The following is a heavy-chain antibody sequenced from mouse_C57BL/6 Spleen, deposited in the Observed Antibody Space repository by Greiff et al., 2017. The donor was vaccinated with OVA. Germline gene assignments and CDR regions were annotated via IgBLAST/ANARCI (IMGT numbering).Heavy chain of an antibody. CDR1: GYTFTGYW. Sequence: QVQLKESGAELMKPGASVKLSCKATGYTFTGYWIEWVKQRPGHGLEWIGGIFPGSGSTNYNEKFKGKATFTADKSSNTAYMRRSSLTTEDSAICYCESRDGYYLFAYWGQGTLLTVSA. D-gene: IGHD2-3*01. CDR3: ESRDGYYLFAY. V-gene: IGHV1-9*01. J-gene: IGHJ3*01. CDR2: IFPGSGST.